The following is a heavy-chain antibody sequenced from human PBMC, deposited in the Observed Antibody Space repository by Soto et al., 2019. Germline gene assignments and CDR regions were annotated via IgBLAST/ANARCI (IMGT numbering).Heavy chain of an antibody. J-gene: IGHJ6*02. CDR2: IRGSGGDT. V-gene: IGHV3-23*01. Sequence: EVQLLESGGGLVQPGGSLRISCAASGFTFSSYVMNWVRQAPGKGLEWVSGIRGSGGDTFYADSVKGRVTISRDNSKNTLYLQMNSLRAEDTAVYYCARGPRAPPPHDYGMDVWGQGTTVTVSS. CDR1: GFTFSSYV. CDR3: ARGPRAPPPHDYGMDV.